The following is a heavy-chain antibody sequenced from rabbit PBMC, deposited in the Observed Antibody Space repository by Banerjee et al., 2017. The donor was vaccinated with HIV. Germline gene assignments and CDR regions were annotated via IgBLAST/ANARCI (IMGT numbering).Heavy chain of an antibody. D-gene: IGHD7-1*01. CDR2: THPNGSGST. J-gene: IGHJ4*01. Sequence: QEQLEESGGDLVKPEGSLTLTCTASGFSFSSSYWICWVRQAPGKGLEWIACTHPNGSGSTYYASWAKGRFTISKTSSTTVTLQMTSLTAADTATYFCARVSYAGYAGYYFNLWGPGTLVTVS. V-gene: IGHV1S45*01. CDR3: ARVSYAGYAGYYFNL. CDR1: GFSFSSSYW.